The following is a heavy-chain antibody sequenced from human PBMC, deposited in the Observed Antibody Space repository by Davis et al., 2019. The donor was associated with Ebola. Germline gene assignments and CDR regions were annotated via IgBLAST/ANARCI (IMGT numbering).Heavy chain of an antibody. J-gene: IGHJ4*02. CDR1: GFTFSDYY. CDR2: IKQDGSEK. D-gene: IGHD6-19*01. V-gene: IGHV3-7*03. Sequence: GESLKISCAASGFTFSDYYMSWIRQAPGKGLEWVANIKQDGSEKYYVDSVKGRFTISRDNSKNTLYLQMNSLRADDTAVYYCAKGSIAVALFDYWGQGTLVTVSS. CDR3: AKGSIAVALFDY.